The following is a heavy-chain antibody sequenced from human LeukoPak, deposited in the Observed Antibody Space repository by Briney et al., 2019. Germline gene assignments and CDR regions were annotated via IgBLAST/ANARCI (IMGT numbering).Heavy chain of an antibody. Sequence: SETLSLTCTVSGGSISSSSNYWGWIHQPPGKGLEWIGNIYYSGSTYYNPSLKSRVTISVDTSKNQFSLKLTSVSAADTAVYYCARDFVSAGGELPFDSWGQGTLVTVSS. V-gene: IGHV4-39*07. J-gene: IGHJ4*02. D-gene: IGHD1-7*01. CDR3: ARDFVSAGGELPFDS. CDR1: GGSISSSSNY. CDR2: IYYSGST.